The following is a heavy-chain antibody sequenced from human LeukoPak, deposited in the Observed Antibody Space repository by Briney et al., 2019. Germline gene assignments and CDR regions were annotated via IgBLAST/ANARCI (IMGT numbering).Heavy chain of an antibody. CDR3: ARGPPWYFDL. J-gene: IGHJ2*01. D-gene: IGHD6-25*01. V-gene: IGHV3-23*01. Sequence: GGSLRLSCVASGFTFSSHGMNWVRQAPGKGLEWVSGITSGTRTYYADSVKGRFTISRDNAKNTLYLQMNSLTAEDTAVYYCARGPPWYFDLWGRGTLVTVSS. CDR1: GFTFSSHG. CDR2: ITSGTRT.